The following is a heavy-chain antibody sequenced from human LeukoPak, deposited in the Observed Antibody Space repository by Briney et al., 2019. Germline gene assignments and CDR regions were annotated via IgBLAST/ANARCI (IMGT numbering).Heavy chain of an antibody. CDR1: GFTFSSYA. Sequence: QTGGSLRLSCAASGFTFSSYAMSWVRQAPGKGLEWVSAISGSGGSTYYADSVKGRFTISRDNSKNTLYLQMNSLRAEDTAVYYCAKVRVYYYDSSGPRRGLDAFDIWGQGTMVTVSS. D-gene: IGHD3-22*01. V-gene: IGHV3-23*01. CDR3: AKVRVYYYDSSGPRRGLDAFDI. CDR2: ISGSGGST. J-gene: IGHJ3*02.